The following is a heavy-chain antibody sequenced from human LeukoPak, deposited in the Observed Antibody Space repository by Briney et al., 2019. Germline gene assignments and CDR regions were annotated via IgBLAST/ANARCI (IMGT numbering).Heavy chain of an antibody. CDR3: ARDHGSGRDYYYYYYMDV. D-gene: IGHD3-10*01. CDR1: GGTFTSYA. V-gene: IGHV1-69*06. CDR2: IIPIFGTA. J-gene: IGHJ6*03. Sequence: SVKVSCKASGGTFTSYAISWVRQAPGQGLEWMGGIIPIFGTANYAQKFQGRVTITADKSTSTAYMELSSLRSEDTAVYYCARDHGSGRDYYYYYYMDVWGKGTTVTVS.